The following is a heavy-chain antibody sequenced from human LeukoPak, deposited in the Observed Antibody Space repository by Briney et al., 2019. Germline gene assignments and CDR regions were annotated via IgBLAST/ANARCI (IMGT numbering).Heavy chain of an antibody. Sequence: SETLSLTCAVYGGSFSGYYWSWIRQPPGKGLEWIGSISHSGSTYYNPSLKSRVTISVDTSKNQFSLKLSSVTAADTAVYYCARPIAARNNWFDPWGQGTLVTVSS. CDR1: GGSFSGYY. V-gene: IGHV4-34*01. CDR2: ISHSGST. D-gene: IGHD6-6*01. J-gene: IGHJ5*02. CDR3: ARPIAARNNWFDP.